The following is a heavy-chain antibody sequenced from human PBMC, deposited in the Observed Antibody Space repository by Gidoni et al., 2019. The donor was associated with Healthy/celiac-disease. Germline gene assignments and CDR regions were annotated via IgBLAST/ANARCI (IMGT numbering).Heavy chain of an antibody. CDR2: ISAYNGNT. CDR3: ARVKVDTMIVVVTEGEDYFDY. V-gene: IGHV1-18*01. CDR1: GYTFTSYG. D-gene: IGHD3-22*01. Sequence: QVQLVQSGAEVKKPGASVKVSCKASGYTFTSYGISWVRQAPGQGLEWMGWISAYNGNTNYAQKLQGRVTMTTDTSTSTAYMELRSLRSDDTAVYYCARVKVDTMIVVVTEGEDYFDYWGQGTLVTVSS. J-gene: IGHJ4*02.